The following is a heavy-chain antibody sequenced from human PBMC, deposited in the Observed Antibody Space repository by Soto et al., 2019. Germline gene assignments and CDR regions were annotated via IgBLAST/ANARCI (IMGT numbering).Heavy chain of an antibody. CDR2: INPSVGST. CDR1: GYTFTSYY. D-gene: IGHD3-9*01. J-gene: IGHJ4*02. CDR3: ASSRGLRYFDWLFDY. V-gene: IGHV1-46*01. Sequence: ASVKVSCKASGYTFTSYYMHWVRQAPGQGLEWMGIINPSVGSTSYAQKFQGRVTITRDTSTSTAYMELSSLRSEDTAVYYCASSRGLRYFDWLFDYWGQGTLVTVSS.